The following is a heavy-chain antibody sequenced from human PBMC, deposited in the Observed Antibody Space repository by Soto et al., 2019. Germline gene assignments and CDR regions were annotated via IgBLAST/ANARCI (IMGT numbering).Heavy chain of an antibody. CDR1: GGAISISPYY. V-gene: IGHV4-39*01. J-gene: IGHJ4*02. Sequence: AETLSLTCTVSGGAISISPYYFFCIRQSPGKGLEWIGSMTYGGGTAYYNSSLKSRVTISVDTATNQFSLRLSSVTAEDTAVYYCVSSSNGACNDWGQGTVVTVSS. D-gene: IGHD2-2*01. CDR2: MTYGGGTA. CDR3: VSSSNGACND.